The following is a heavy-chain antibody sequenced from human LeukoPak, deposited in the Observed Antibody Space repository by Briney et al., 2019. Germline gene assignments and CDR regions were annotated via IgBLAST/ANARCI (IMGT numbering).Heavy chain of an antibody. CDR2: INPKNGGT. CDR3: ARDHLRPLRLNDYRASDY. Sequence: ASVKVSCKASGYNFIDYYIHWLRQAPGQGLQWMGWINPKNGGTSSAQRFQGRVAMTRDTSISTVYVELSSLRSDDTAVYYCARDHLRPLRLNDYRASDYWGQGTQVTVSS. J-gene: IGHJ4*02. V-gene: IGHV1-2*02. CDR1: GYNFIDYY. D-gene: IGHD3-16*01.